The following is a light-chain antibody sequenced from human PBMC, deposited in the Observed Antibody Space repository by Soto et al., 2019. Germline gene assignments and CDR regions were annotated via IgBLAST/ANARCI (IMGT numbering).Light chain of an antibody. CDR3: CSYAGSNSLGV. CDR2: EVN. V-gene: IGLV2-23*02. J-gene: IGLJ3*02. Sequence: QSALTQPASVSGSPGQSITISCTGTSSDVGSYNLVSWYQHHPGKAPKLMIYEVNKRPSGVSTRFSGSKSGNTASLTISGLQAEDEADYFCCSYAGSNSLGVFGGGTKLTVL. CDR1: SSDVGSYNL.